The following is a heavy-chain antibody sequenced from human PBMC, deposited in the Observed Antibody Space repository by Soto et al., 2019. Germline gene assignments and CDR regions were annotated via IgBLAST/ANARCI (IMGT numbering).Heavy chain of an antibody. CDR1: GFIFSSSA. D-gene: IGHD1-26*01. CDR2: ISGSGVSK. V-gene: IGHV3-23*01. Sequence: GGSLRLSCVVSGFIFSSSAMNWVRQAPGKGLEWVSTISGSGVSKYYADSVKGRFTISRDNSNNTVSLQMNSLRAEDAAVYYCAKDRSPGATTWNVYWGQGTLVTVS. J-gene: IGHJ4*02. CDR3: AKDRSPGATTWNVY.